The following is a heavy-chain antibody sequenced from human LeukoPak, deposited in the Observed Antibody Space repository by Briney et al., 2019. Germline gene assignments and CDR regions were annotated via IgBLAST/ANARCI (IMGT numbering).Heavy chain of an antibody. CDR3: AKNRDGYNNGMDV. J-gene: IGHJ6*02. Sequence: GGCLRLSCAASRCTFSSYGMSWVRQAPGKGLEWVSSISGSGGSTYYADSVKGRFTISRDNSKNTLYLQMNSLKAEDTAVYYCAKNRDGYNNGMDVWGQGTTVSVSS. V-gene: IGHV3-23*01. CDR2: ISGSGGST. D-gene: IGHD5-24*01. CDR1: RCTFSSYG.